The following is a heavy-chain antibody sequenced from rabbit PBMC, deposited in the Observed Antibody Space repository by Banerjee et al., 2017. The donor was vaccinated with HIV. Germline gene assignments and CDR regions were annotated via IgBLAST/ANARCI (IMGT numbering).Heavy chain of an antibody. CDR1: GFPFSNKAV. J-gene: IGHJ4*01. D-gene: IGHD4-2*01. CDR3: VRDQAGDAGYGPYYFNL. CDR2: INAVTGKA. V-gene: IGHV1S45*01. Sequence: QAQLEESGGGLVKPEGSLTLTCKASGFPFSNKAVMCCVRQAPGKGLEWIACINAVTGKAVYASWANGRFTISSHNAQNTLYLQLNSLTAADTATYFCVRDQAGDAGYGPYYFNLWGQGTLVTVS.